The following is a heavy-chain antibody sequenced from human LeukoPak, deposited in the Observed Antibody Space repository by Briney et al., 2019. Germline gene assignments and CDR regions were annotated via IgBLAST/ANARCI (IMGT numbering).Heavy chain of an antibody. CDR1: TYTFTSYG. Sequence: ASVKVSCKASTYTFTSYGISWVRQAPGQGLEWMGIINPSGGSTSYAQKFQGGVTMTRDTSTSTVYMELSSLRSEDTAVYYCARTWGYDSSRRWFDPWGQGTLVTVSS. CDR2: INPSGGST. CDR3: ARTWGYDSSRRWFDP. D-gene: IGHD3-22*01. J-gene: IGHJ5*02. V-gene: IGHV1-46*01.